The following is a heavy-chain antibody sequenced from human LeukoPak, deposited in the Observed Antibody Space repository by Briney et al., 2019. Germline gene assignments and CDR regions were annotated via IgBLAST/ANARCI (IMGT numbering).Heavy chain of an antibody. CDR1: GFTFSNYG. CDR3: ARDSNNYYYYMDV. D-gene: IGHD3-3*02. V-gene: IGHV3-30*02. Sequence: GGSLRLSCAASGFTFSNYGMHWVRQAPGKGLEWVAFIRYDGSNKYFADSLKGRFTISRDNSKNTLYLQMNSLRPEDTAVYYCARDSNNYYYYMDVWGKGTTVTVSS. J-gene: IGHJ6*03. CDR2: IRYDGSNK.